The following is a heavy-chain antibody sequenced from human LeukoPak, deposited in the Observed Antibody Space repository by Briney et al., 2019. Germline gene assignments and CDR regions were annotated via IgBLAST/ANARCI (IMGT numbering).Heavy chain of an antibody. J-gene: IGHJ4*02. V-gene: IGHV3-23*01. CDR2: ILGSGAST. CDR3: AKDGYSSSWNNFDY. Sequence: GGSLRLSCAASGFTFSSYVMSWVRQAPGKGLEWVSIILGSGASTYYADSVKGRFTISRDNSKNTLYLQMASLRAEDSAVYYCAKDGYSSSWNNFDYWGQGTLVTVSS. CDR1: GFTFSSYV. D-gene: IGHD6-13*01.